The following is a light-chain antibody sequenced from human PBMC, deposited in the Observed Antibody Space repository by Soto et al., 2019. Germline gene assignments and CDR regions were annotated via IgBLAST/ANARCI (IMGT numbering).Light chain of an antibody. V-gene: IGLV2-14*01. CDR2: EVT. CDR1: SADVGGCNA. J-gene: IGLJ1*01. Sequence: QSALGQHASVSGSPGQTTTISCTGASADVGGCNAVSWYQPHPAIAPKLIIHEVTHRPSGVSNRFSASKSGNTASLTISGLQADDEADYYCNSFRVSHLSVFRTATKVTVL. CDR3: NSFRVSHLSV.